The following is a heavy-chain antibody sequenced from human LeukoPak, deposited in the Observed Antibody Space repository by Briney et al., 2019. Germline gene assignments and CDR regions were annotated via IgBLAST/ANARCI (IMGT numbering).Heavy chain of an antibody. Sequence: PSETLSLTCTVSGGSISSYYWSWIRQPAGKGLEWIGRIYTSGSTNYNPFLKSRVTMSVDTSKNQFSLKLSSVTAADTAVYYCARDLRGDPVKEWELLPYYYYMDVWGKGTTVTVSS. J-gene: IGHJ6*03. V-gene: IGHV4-4*07. CDR2: IYTSGST. D-gene: IGHD1-26*01. CDR3: ARDLRGDPVKEWELLPYYYYMDV. CDR1: GGSISSYY.